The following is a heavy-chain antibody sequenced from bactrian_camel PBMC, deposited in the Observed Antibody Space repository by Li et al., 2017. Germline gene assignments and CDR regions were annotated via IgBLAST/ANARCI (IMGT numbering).Heavy chain of an antibody. CDR2: IWPGATDT. V-gene: IGHV3S6*01. CDR3: VALAWGFNY. D-gene: IGHD1*01. CDR1: EFTFSSAY. J-gene: IGHJ4*01. Sequence: HVQLVESGGGLVQPGGSLTLSCVFSEFTFSSAYPTWIRQAPGKALEWVGIIWPGATDTRYADSVKGRFTISRDDAKNTTYLQMNDLKSEDTAQYYCVALAWGFNYWGQGTQVTVS.